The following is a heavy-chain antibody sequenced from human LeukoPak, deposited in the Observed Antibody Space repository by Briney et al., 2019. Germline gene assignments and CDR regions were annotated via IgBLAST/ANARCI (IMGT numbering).Heavy chain of an antibody. CDR2: IYHSGST. V-gene: IGHV4-4*02. J-gene: IGHJ4*02. CDR1: GDSISSSNW. Sequence: SGTLSLTCAVSGDSISSSNWWSWARQPPGKGLEWIGEIYHSGSTNYNPSLKSRVTISVDKSKNHFSLKLSSVTAADTAMYYCARGRYHQPLQFDYWGQGTLVTVSS. CDR3: ARGRYHQPLQFDY. D-gene: IGHD2-2*01.